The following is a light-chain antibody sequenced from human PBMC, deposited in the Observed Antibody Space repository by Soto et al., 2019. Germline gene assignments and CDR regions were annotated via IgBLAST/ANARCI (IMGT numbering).Light chain of an antibody. CDR3: LQHSTYPLT. J-gene: IGKJ1*01. CDR2: AAS. V-gene: IGKV1-17*01. Sequence: DFPMTQFPSSLSASVGDRVTITCRASQGIRNDLAWYQQKPGKAPKSLSYAASILESGVPSRFSGRGSGTELTLAISCLQPEDFATFYCLQHSTYPLTFGQGTNVEIK. CDR1: QGIRND.